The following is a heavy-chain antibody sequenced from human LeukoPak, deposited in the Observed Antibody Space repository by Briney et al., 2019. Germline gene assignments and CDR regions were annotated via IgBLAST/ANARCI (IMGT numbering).Heavy chain of an antibody. V-gene: IGHV3-21*04. CDR3: ARETSDLLTGYHRRFDY. D-gene: IGHD3-9*01. J-gene: IGHJ4*02. CDR1: GFTFSSYS. CDR2: ISSSSSYI. Sequence: GGSLRLSCAASGFTFSSYSMNWVRQAPGKGLEWVSSISSSSSYIYYADSVKGRFTISRDNAKNSLYLQMNSLRAEDTAVYYCARETSDLLTGYHRRFDYWGQGTLVTVSS.